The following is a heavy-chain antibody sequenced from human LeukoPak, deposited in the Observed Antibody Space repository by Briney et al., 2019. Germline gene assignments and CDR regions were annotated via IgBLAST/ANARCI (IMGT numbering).Heavy chain of an antibody. CDR2: IFHTGDV. CDR1: GYSINSGYF. J-gene: IGHJ4*02. Sequence: SETLSLTCTVSGYSINSGYFWGWVRQPPGKCPEWIGSIFHTGDVYHNPSLRSRVTLSIDTSRNQVSLKVTSVTAADTALYYCARVVASTSIDSWGQGILVTVSS. D-gene: IGHD2-15*01. V-gene: IGHV4-38-2*02. CDR3: ARVVASTSIDS.